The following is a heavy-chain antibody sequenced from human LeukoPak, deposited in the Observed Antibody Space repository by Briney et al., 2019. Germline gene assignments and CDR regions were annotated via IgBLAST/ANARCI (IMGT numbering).Heavy chain of an antibody. D-gene: IGHD6-6*01. CDR3: ARTPGIAARIDY. CDR1: GGSFSGYY. J-gene: IGHJ4*02. CDR2: INHSGST. V-gene: IGHV4-34*01. Sequence: PSETLSLTCAVYGGSFSGYYWSWIRQPPGKGLEWIGEINHSGSTNYNPSLKSRVTISVDTSKNQFSLKLSSVTAADTAVYYCARTPGIAARIDYWGQGTLVTVSS.